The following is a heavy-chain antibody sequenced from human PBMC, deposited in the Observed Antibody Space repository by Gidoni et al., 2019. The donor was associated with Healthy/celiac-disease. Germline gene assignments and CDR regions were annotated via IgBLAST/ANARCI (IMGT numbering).Heavy chain of an antibody. D-gene: IGHD6-13*01. CDR3: ARGYSSHWGFDY. Sequence: EVQLVESGGGLVQPGGSLRLSFAASGFTFSSYEMNWVRQAPGKGLEWVSYISSSGSTIYYADSVKGRFTISRDNAKNSLYLQMNSLRAEDTAVYYCARGYSSHWGFDYWGQGTLVTVSS. V-gene: IGHV3-48*03. CDR2: ISSSGSTI. J-gene: IGHJ4*02. CDR1: GFTFSSYE.